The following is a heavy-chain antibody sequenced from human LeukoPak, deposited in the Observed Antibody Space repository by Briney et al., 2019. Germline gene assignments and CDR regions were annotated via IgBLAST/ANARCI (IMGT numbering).Heavy chain of an antibody. CDR3: AKSVGITIFGVVTTHYYYYGMDV. D-gene: IGHD3-3*01. Sequence: GGSLRLSCAASGFTFSNYAMTWVRQAPGKGPEWVSGISGSGGVTYYADSVKGRFTISRDNSKNTLYVQMNSLRVEDTAVYYCAKSVGITIFGVVTTHYYYYGMDVWGQGTTVTVSS. CDR1: GFTFSNYA. V-gene: IGHV3-23*01. J-gene: IGHJ6*02. CDR2: ISGSGGVT.